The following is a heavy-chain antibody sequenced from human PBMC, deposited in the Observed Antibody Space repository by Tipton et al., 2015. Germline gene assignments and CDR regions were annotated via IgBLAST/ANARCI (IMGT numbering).Heavy chain of an antibody. D-gene: IGHD6-6*01. Sequence: RSLRLSCAASGFDFSIYGMHWVRQAPGKGLEWVAVIWYDESHKFYADSVEGRFTISRDNSKNTVYLQMNSLRVEDTAVYYCARDRGEYSSSPGLDYWGQGTLVTVSS. CDR1: GFDFSIYG. V-gene: IGHV3-33*08. CDR2: IWYDESHK. CDR3: ARDRGEYSSSPGLDY. J-gene: IGHJ4*02.